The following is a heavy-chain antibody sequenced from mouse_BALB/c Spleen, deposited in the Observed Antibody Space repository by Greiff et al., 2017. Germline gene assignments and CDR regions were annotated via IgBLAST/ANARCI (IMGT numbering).Heavy chain of an antibody. V-gene: IGHV1-55*01. CDR2: IYPGSGST. CDR1: GYNFTSYW. CDR3: AREDYDYAGWFAY. Sequence: QVQLQQPGAELVKPGTSVKLSCKASGYNFTSYWINWVKLRPGQGLEWIGDIYPGSGSTNYNEKFKSKATLTGDTSSSTAYMQLSSLASEDSALYYCAREDYDYAGWFAYWGQGTLVTVSA. J-gene: IGHJ3*01. D-gene: IGHD2-4*01.